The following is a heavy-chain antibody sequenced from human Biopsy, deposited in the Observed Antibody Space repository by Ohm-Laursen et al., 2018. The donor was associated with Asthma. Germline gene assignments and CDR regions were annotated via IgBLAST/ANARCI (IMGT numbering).Heavy chain of an antibody. CDR2: INHSGST. V-gene: IGHV4-34*01. CDR3: AREGHEYCSSTSCASFDY. Sequence: GTLSLTCVVYGGSFSGYYWSWIRQPPGKGLEWIGEINHSGSTNYNPSLKSRVTISVDTSKNQFSLKLSSVTAADTAVYYCAREGHEYCSSTSCASFDYWGQGTLVTVSS. CDR1: GGSFSGYY. J-gene: IGHJ4*02. D-gene: IGHD2-2*01.